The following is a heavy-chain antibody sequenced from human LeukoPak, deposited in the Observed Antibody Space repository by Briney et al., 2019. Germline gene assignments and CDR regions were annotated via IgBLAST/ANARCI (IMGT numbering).Heavy chain of an antibody. Sequence: GGCLRLSCATSGFTFSDYTMNWVRQAPGKGLEWVSSIGTSGSIYYADSVRGRFTISRDNAKNSLYLQMDSLRAEDTAVYYCARRREPEIWGQGTMVTASS. CDR1: GFTFSDYT. V-gene: IGHV3-69-1*01. CDR2: IGTSGSI. J-gene: IGHJ3*02. D-gene: IGHD1-14*01. CDR3: ARRREPEI.